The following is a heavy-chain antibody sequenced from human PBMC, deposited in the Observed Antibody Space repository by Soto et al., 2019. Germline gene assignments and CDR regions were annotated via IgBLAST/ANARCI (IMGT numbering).Heavy chain of an antibody. Sequence: QVQLQESGPGLVKTSGTLSLTCAVSGGSISSSNWWSWVRQPPGKGLEWIGEIHHSGTTIYNPSLKSRLISSADKAKNQLSLNLRSVTAADTAVYYCAREKAGVSKYWGQGTLVTVSS. CDR3: AREKAGVSKY. CDR1: GGSISSSNW. V-gene: IGHV4-4*02. J-gene: IGHJ4*02. CDR2: IHHSGTT. D-gene: IGHD3-10*01.